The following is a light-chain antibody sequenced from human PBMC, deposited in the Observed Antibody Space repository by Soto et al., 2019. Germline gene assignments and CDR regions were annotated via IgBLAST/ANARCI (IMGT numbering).Light chain of an antibody. Sequence: VLTQSPGTLSSSPGGRVSLSCRASQIVSNNYLAWYQQKSGQAPRLLIFGASNRATGIPDRFSGSGSGTDFTRTISGLEPEDFAVYFCQQYSGSVLTFCGGTKV. CDR2: GAS. J-gene: IGKJ4*01. CDR1: QIVSNNY. V-gene: IGKV3-20*01. CDR3: QQYSGSVLT.